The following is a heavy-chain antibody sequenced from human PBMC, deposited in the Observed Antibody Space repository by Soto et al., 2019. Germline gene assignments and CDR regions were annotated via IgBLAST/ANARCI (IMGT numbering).Heavy chain of an antibody. CDR2: IIPMFGTA. CDR1: GGTFSTYA. CDR3: ASGIQLWLRQINNGYSG. Sequence: QVQLVQSGAEVKKPESSVKVSCKAPGGTFSTYAISWVRQAPGQGLEWMGGIIPMFGTANYAQRFQDRVTITADESTNIVYMELSSLRSEDTAVYFCASGIQLWLRQINNGYSGWGQGTLVTVSS. J-gene: IGHJ4*02. D-gene: IGHD5-18*01. V-gene: IGHV1-69*12.